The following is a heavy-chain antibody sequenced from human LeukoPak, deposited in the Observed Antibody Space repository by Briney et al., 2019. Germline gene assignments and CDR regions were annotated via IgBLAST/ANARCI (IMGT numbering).Heavy chain of an antibody. Sequence: GGSLRLSCAASGFTFSSYAMSWVRQAPGKGLEWVSAISGSGGSTYYADSVKGRFTISRDNSKSTLYLQMNSLRAEDTAVYYCAKAGLGVGGFYYYYGMDVWGQGTTVTVSS. CDR2: ISGSGGST. J-gene: IGHJ6*02. V-gene: IGHV3-23*01. CDR3: AKAGLGVGGFYYYYGMDV. D-gene: IGHD1-26*01. CDR1: GFTFSSYA.